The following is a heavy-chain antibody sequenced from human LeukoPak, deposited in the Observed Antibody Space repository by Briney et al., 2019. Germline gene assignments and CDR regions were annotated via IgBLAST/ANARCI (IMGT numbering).Heavy chain of an antibody. V-gene: IGHV1-69*04. D-gene: IGHD2-15*01. CDR3: AREHCSGGSCFDPRYYYYGMDV. J-gene: IGHJ6*02. CDR2: IIPILGIA. Sequence: SVKVSCKASGGTFSSYTISWVRQGPGQGLEWMGRIIPILGIATYAQKFQGRVTITADKSTSTAYMELSSLRSEDTAVYYCAREHCSGGSCFDPRYYYYGMDVWGQGTTVTVSS. CDR1: GGTFSSYT.